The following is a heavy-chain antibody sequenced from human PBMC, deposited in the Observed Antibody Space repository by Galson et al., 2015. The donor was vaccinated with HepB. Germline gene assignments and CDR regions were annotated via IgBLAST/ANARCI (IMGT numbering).Heavy chain of an antibody. CDR2: ISSSSSTI. V-gene: IGHV3-48*01. Sequence: SLRLSCAASGFTFSSYNMNWVRQAPGKGLEWVSYISSSSSTIYYADSVKGRFTISRDNAKNSLYLQMYSLRAEDTAVYYCARERTAYCSGGSCYSKWFDPWGQGTLVTVSS. D-gene: IGHD2-15*01. CDR3: ARERTAYCSGGSCYSKWFDP. J-gene: IGHJ5*02. CDR1: GFTFSSYN.